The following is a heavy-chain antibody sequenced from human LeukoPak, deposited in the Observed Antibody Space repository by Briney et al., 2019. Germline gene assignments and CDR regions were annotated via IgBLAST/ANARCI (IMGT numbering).Heavy chain of an antibody. CDR3: ARGLTPEYRTEKVAGTFDY. J-gene: IGHJ4*02. Sequence: PGGSLRLSCAASGFTFSSYAMSWDRQAPGKGLEWVSAISGSGGSTYYADSVKGRFTISRDNSKNTLYLQMNSLRAEDTAVYYCARGLTPEYRTEKVAGTFDYWGQGTLVTVSS. CDR2: ISGSGGST. CDR1: GFTFSSYA. V-gene: IGHV3-23*01. D-gene: IGHD6-19*01.